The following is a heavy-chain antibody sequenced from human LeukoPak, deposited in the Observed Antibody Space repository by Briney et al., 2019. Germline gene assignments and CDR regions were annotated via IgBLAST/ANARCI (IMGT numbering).Heavy chain of an antibody. D-gene: IGHD1-14*01. CDR2: IYDSGTT. CDR3: ARGGDRRGFDY. J-gene: IGHJ4*02. Sequence: SQTRSLTCTVAGGSISNGGYYWSWIRQHPVKGLEWIGYIYDSGTTYYNPALQSRVTISVDTSDNQFSLKLRSLTAADTAVYYCARGGDRRGFDYWGQGTLVTVSS. V-gene: IGHV4-31*03. CDR1: GGSISNGGYY.